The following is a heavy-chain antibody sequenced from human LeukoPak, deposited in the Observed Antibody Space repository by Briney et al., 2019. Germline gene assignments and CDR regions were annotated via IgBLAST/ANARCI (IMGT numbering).Heavy chain of an antibody. CDR2: IKQDGSEK. J-gene: IGHJ4*02. CDR3: ARDEIYYDILTGYRHFDY. CDR1: GFTFSSYW. V-gene: IGHV3-7*01. Sequence: GGSLRLSCEASGFTFSSYWMSWVRQAPGKGLEWVANIKQDGSEKKYLDSVKGRFTISRDNAKNSMYLQMNSLRAEDTAVYYCARDEIYYDILTGYRHFDYWGQGTLVTVFS. D-gene: IGHD3-9*01.